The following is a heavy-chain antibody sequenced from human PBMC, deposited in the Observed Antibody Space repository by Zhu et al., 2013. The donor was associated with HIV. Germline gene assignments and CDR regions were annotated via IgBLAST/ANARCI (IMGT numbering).Heavy chain of an antibody. J-gene: IGHJ4*02. Sequence: QVQLQQWGAGLLKPSETLSLTCAVYGGSFSGYYWSWIRQPPGKGLEWIGEINHSGSTNYNPSLKSRVTISVDTSKNQFSLKLSSVTAADTAVYYCAREGGDQYYDFWSGYYYFDYWGQGTLVTVSS. CDR1: GGSFSGYY. D-gene: IGHD3-3*01. V-gene: IGHV4-34*01. CDR3: AREGGDQYYDFWSGYYYFDY. CDR2: INHSGST.